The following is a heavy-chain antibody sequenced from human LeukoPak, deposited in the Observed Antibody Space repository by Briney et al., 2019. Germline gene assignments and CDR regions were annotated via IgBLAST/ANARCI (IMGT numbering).Heavy chain of an antibody. D-gene: IGHD3-3*01. CDR1: GGSISSSYY. CDR2: IYYSGST. CDR3: ASGGYDFWSGYFPHDAFDI. J-gene: IGHJ3*02. Sequence: SETLSLTCTVSGGSISSSYYWGWIRQPPGKGLEWIGSIYYSGSTFYNPSLTSRVTLSVDTSKNQFSLKLSSVTAADTAVYYCASGGYDFWSGYFPHDAFDIWGQGTMVTVSS. V-gene: IGHV4-39*01.